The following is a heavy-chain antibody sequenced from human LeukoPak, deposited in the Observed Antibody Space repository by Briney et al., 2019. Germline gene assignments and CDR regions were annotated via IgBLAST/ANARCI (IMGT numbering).Heavy chain of an antibody. CDR2: ISSTGGTT. D-gene: IGHD3-9*01. Sequence: RAGGSLRLSCAASGITFSSYGMSWVRQAPGKGLEWVSSISSTGGTTYYADSVKGRFTISRDNSKNTLYLQMNSLGAEDTAVYYCAKVLKYHILTGSFDYWGQGTLVTVSS. V-gene: IGHV3-23*01. CDR3: AKVLKYHILTGSFDY. CDR1: GITFSSYG. J-gene: IGHJ4*02.